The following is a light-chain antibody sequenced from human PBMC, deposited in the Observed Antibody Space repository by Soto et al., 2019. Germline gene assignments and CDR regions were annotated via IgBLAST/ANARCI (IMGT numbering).Light chain of an antibody. CDR2: GAF. CDR1: QSVSSNY. Sequence: EIVLTQSPGTLSFSPGERATFSCRASQSVSSNYLAWYQQKPGQAPRLLIYGAFKRATGIPDRFSGSGSGTDFTLTISRVEPEDFAVYCCQQYGSSPRTFGQGTKVDIK. CDR3: QQYGSSPRT. V-gene: IGKV3-20*01. J-gene: IGKJ1*01.